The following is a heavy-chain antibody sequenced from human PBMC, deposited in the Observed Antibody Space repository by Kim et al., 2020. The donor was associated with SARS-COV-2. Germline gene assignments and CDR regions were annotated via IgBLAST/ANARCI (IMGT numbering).Heavy chain of an antibody. Sequence: SVKVSCKASGGTFSSYAISWVRQAPGQGLEWMGGIIPIFGTANYAQKFQGRVTITADESTSTAYMELSSLRSEDTAVYYCASTVSYYYYFDYWGQGTLVTVSS. V-gene: IGHV1-69*13. D-gene: IGHD1-26*01. CDR3: ASTVSYYYYFDY. CDR1: GGTFSSYA. J-gene: IGHJ4*02. CDR2: IIPIFGTA.